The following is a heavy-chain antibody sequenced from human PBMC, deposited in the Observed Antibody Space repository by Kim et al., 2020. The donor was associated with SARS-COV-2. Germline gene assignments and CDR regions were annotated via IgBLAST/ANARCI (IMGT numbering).Heavy chain of an antibody. D-gene: IGHD6-13*01. Sequence: SETLFLTCTVSGGSISSSSYYWGWIRQPPGKGLEWIGSIYYSGSTYYNPSLKSRVTISVDTSKNQFSLKLSSVTAADTAVYYCARVNRIAAAIHWYFDLWGRGTLVTVSS. CDR3: ARVNRIAAAIHWYFDL. CDR2: IYYSGST. CDR1: GGSISSSSYY. J-gene: IGHJ2*01. V-gene: IGHV4-39*07.